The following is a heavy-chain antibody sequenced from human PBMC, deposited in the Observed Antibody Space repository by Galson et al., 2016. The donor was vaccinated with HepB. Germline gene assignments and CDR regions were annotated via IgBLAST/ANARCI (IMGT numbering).Heavy chain of an antibody. Sequence: SLRLSCAASGLNFSPYNMNWVRQAPGKGLEWASSISSSSSYIYYADSVKGRFTISRDNSKNTLFLQMNSLRAEDTAVYYCARVRDGNNWRVQPFDLWGQGTLVTVS. D-gene: IGHD5-24*01. CDR3: ARVRDGNNWRVQPFDL. CDR1: GLNFSPYN. J-gene: IGHJ4*02. V-gene: IGHV3-21*01. CDR2: ISSSSSYI.